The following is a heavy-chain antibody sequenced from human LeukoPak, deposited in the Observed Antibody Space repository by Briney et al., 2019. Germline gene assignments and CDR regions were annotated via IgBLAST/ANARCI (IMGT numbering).Heavy chain of an antibody. CDR3: ASQTRDVVVPPRGGYYMDV. D-gene: IGHD2-2*01. J-gene: IGHJ6*03. CDR1: GGSISSYY. CDR2: IYTSGST. Sequence: SETLSLTCTVSGGSISSYYWSWIRQPAGKGLEWIGRIYTSGSTNYNPSLKSRVTMSVDTSKNQFSLKLSSVTAADTAVYYCASQTRDVVVPPRGGYYMDVWGKGITVTVSS. V-gene: IGHV4-4*07.